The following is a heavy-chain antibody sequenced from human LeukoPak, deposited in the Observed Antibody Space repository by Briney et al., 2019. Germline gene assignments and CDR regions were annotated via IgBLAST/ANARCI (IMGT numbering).Heavy chain of an antibody. Sequence: GGSLRLSCAASLYTHSRNWMSGVRQAPGKGLEWVANINQDGSEKYYLESVKGRFTISRDNAKNSLYLQMVSLRAADTAVYYCVSARVAKTTDPDYWGQGTLVTVSS. CDR1: LYTHSRNW. CDR3: VSARVAKTTDPDY. CDR2: INQDGSEK. V-gene: IGHV3-7*05. J-gene: IGHJ4*02. D-gene: IGHD4-17*01.